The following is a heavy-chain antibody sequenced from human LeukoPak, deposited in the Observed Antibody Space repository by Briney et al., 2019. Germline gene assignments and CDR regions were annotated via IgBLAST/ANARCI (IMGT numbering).Heavy chain of an antibody. Sequence: ASVKVSFTASGYTFTIYGISWVRQAPGQGGEWMGWISAYNGNTNYAQKLQGRVTMTTDTSTSTAYMELRSLRSDDTAVYYCARGGQWLLRGYHAFDIWGQGTMVTVSS. CDR2: ISAYNGNT. CDR3: ARGGQWLLRGYHAFDI. CDR1: GYTFTIYG. V-gene: IGHV1-18*01. J-gene: IGHJ3*02. D-gene: IGHD6-19*01.